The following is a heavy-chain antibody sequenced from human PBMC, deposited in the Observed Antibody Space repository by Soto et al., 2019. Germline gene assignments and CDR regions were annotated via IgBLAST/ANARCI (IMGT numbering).Heavy chain of an antibody. CDR1: GFTFNSYS. Sequence: GESLKISCVASGFTFNSYSMSWVRQAPGKGLEWISSISGSGFKKYYADSVKGRFTISRDNSKSTVYLELNNLSAEDTAVYHCAKNQGVELVPLATVDWFDPWGQGSVVTVSS. CDR2: ISGSGFKK. CDR3: AKNQGVELVPLATVDWFDP. D-gene: IGHD1-26*01. J-gene: IGHJ5*02. V-gene: IGHV3-23*01.